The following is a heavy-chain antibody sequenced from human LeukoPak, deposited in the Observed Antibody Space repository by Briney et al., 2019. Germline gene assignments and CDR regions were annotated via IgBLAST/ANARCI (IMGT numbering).Heavy chain of an antibody. V-gene: IGHV3-30*02. CDR3: AKDVSGAAADAFDI. CDR2: IRYDGSNK. Sequence: GGSLRLSCAASGFTFSSYSMNWVRHAPGKGLGWVAFIRYDGSNKYYADSVKGRFTISRDNSKNTLYLQMNSLRAEDTAVYYCAKDVSGAAADAFDIWGQGTMVTVSS. CDR1: GFTFSSYS. D-gene: IGHD6-13*01. J-gene: IGHJ3*02.